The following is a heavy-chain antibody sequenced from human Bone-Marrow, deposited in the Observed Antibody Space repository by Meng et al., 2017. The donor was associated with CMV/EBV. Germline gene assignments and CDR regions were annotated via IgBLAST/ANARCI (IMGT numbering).Heavy chain of an antibody. CDR2: FSSSGSTI. CDR3: AREAYPRFWSGYYGYYGMDV. Sequence: GESLKISCAASGFTFSDYYMSWIRQAPGKGLEWVSYFSSSGSTIYYADSVKGRFTISRDNAKNSLYLQMNSLRAEDTAVYYCAREAYPRFWSGYYGYYGMDVWGQGTTVTVSS. J-gene: IGHJ6*02. V-gene: IGHV3-11*04. CDR1: GFTFSDYY. D-gene: IGHD3-3*01.